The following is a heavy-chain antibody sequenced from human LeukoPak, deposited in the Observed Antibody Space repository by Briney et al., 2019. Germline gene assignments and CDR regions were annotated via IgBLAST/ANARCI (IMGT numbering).Heavy chain of an antibody. J-gene: IGHJ4*02. CDR1: GGSISSYY. V-gene: IGHV4-59*01. D-gene: IGHD1-26*01. Sequence: PSETLSLTCTVSGGSISSYYWSWIRQPPGKGLEWIGCIYYSGSTNYNPSLKSRVTISVDTSKNQFSLKLSSVTAADTAVYYCARCGMGSPYYFDYWGQGTLVTVSS. CDR3: ARCGMGSPYYFDY. CDR2: IYYSGST.